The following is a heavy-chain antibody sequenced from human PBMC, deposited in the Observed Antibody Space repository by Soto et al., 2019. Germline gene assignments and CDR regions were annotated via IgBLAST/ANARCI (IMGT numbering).Heavy chain of an antibody. Sequence: GESLKISCKGSVYSFTSYWISWVRQMPGKGLEWMGRIDPSDSYTKYSPSFQGHVTISADKSISTAYLQWSSLKASDNAMYYCVRRGYRGGWYDYDYGMDVWGQGTTVTVSS. J-gene: IGHJ6*02. D-gene: IGHD6-19*01. CDR3: VRRGYRGGWYDYDYGMDV. CDR1: VYSFTSYW. V-gene: IGHV5-10-1*01. CDR2: IDPSDSYT.